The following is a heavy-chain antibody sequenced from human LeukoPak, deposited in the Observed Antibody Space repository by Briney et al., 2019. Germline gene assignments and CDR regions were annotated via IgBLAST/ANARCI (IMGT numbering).Heavy chain of an antibody. D-gene: IGHD3-9*01. CDR2: ISWNSGSI. J-gene: IGHJ4*02. CDR1: GFTFDDYA. V-gene: IGHV3-9*01. Sequence: GGSLRLSCAASGFTFDDYAMHWVRQAPGKGLEWVSGISWNSGSIGYADSVKGRFTISRDNAKNSLYLQMNSLRAEDTALYYCAKDYRNNYDILTGPLDYWGQGTLVTVSS. CDR3: AKDYRNNYDILTGPLDY.